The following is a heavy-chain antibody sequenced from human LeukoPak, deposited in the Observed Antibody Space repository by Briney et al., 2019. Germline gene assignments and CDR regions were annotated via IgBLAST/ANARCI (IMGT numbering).Heavy chain of an antibody. CDR1: GFTFSNYW. Sequence: GGTLRLSCAASGFTFSNYWMHWVRQAPGKGLVCFSRITSDGSSTRYADSVKGRFTISRDNAKNTLYLQMNSLRADDTAVYYCARDLHILTGYFGYGMDVWGQGTTVTVSS. CDR3: ARDLHILTGYFGYGMDV. V-gene: IGHV3-74*01. J-gene: IGHJ6*02. D-gene: IGHD3-9*01. CDR2: ITSDGSST.